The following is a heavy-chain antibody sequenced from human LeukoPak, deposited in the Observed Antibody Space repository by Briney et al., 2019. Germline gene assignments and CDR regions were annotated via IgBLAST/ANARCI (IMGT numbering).Heavy chain of an antibody. D-gene: IGHD6-19*01. J-gene: IGHJ4*02. V-gene: IGHV3-23*01. CDR2: ISDSGGST. CDR3: AKDRRSAVDY. CDR1: GFTFSSYA. Sequence: PGGSLRLSCAASGFTFSSYAMSWVRQAPGKGLKWVSAISDSGGSTYYADSGKGRFTISRDNSKNTLYLQMNSLRAEDTAVYYCAKDRRSAVDYWGQGTLVTVSS.